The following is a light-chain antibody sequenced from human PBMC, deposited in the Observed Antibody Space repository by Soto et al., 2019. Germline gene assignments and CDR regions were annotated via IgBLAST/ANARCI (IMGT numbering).Light chain of an antibody. CDR2: GAS. CDR3: HQYGSSPMYT. J-gene: IGKJ2*01. CDR1: QSVSSSY. V-gene: IGKV3-20*01. Sequence: EIVLTQSPGTLSLSPGERATLSCRASQSVSSSYLAWYQQKPGQAPRLLIYGASSRATGIPDRFSGSGSGRDFTLTISRLEPEDFAVYYCHQYGSSPMYTFGQGTKVEIK.